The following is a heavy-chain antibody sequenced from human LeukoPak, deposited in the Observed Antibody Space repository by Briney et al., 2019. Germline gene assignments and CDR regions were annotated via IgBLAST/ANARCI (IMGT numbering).Heavy chain of an antibody. CDR3: ARYCSDTSCRSFDY. J-gene: IGHJ4*02. D-gene: IGHD2-2*01. CDR1: GFTFSSYA. V-gene: IGHV3-23*01. Sequence: GGSLRLSCAASGFTFSSYAMSWVRQAPGKGLEWVSAISGSGGSTYYADSVKGRFTISRDNSKNTLYVQMNSLRAEDTAVYYCARYCSDTSCRSFDYWGQGTLVTVSS. CDR2: ISGSGGST.